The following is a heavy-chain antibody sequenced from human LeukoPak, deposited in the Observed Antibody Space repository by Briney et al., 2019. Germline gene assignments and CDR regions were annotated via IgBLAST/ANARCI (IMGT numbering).Heavy chain of an antibody. D-gene: IGHD5-18*01. J-gene: IGHJ4*02. V-gene: IGHV4-59*01. CDR3: ARAGGVDTAMDANFDY. CDR1: GVSISSYY. Sequence: TTSETLSLTCTVSGVSISSYYWSWIRQPPGKGLEWIGYIYYNGGTNYNPSLRGRVTISVDTSKNHFSLRLSSVTAADTAMYYCARAGGVDTAMDANFDYWGQGTLVTVSS. CDR2: IYYNGGT.